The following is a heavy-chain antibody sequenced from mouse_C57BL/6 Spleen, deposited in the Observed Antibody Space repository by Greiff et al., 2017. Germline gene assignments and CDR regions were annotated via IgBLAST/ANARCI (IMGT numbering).Heavy chain of an antibody. D-gene: IGHD2-1*01. V-gene: IGHV1-55*01. CDR1: GYTFTSYW. Sequence: VQLQQPGAELVKPGASVKMSCKASGYTFTSYWITWVKPRPGQGLEWIGDIYPGCGSTNYNEKFKSKATLTVDTSSSTAYMQLSSLTSEDSAVYYGARAGYGNSWFAYWGQGTLVTVSA. J-gene: IGHJ3*01. CDR3: ARAGYGNSWFAY. CDR2: IYPGCGST.